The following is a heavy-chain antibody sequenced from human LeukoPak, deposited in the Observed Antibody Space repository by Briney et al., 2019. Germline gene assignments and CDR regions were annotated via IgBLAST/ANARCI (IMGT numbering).Heavy chain of an antibody. V-gene: IGHV4-59*01. CDR3: ARVLLAGTTDY. D-gene: IGHD1-1*01. J-gene: IGHJ4*02. CDR2: MYYRGTI. Sequence: PSETLSLTCAVYGGSFSGYYWSWIRQPPGKGLEWIGYMYYRGTIRYSPSLKSRVTMSVDPSKNLFSLKLTSVTAADTAVYYCARVLLAGTTDYWGQGTLVTVSS. CDR1: GGSFSGYY.